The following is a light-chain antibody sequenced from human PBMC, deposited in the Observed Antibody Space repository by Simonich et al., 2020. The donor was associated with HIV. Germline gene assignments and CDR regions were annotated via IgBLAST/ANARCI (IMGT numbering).Light chain of an antibody. J-gene: IGKJ4*01. CDR2: DAA. CDR3: QQYHHLPLT. V-gene: IGKV1-33*01. CDR1: QDISNS. Sequence: DIQMTQSPSSLSASVGDKVTITCQASQDISNSLNWYQQKPGKDPKLLIFDAANLETGVPSRFSGSASGTDFTFTISSLQPEDIATYYCQQYHHLPLTFAGGTKVEIK.